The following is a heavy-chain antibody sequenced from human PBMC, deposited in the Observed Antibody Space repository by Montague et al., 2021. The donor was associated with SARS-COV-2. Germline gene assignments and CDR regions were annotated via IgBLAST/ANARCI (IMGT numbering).Heavy chain of an antibody. CDR2: IYWDGDQ. Sequence: PALVKPTQTLTLTCVFSGFSLNTNGVGVAWIRQPPGKALEWLALIYWDGDQRYSPSLKTRLTITKDTSKNRVVLTMTNLDPVDTATYYCARRYDLSRAEVFDVWGQGTMLTVSS. V-gene: IGHV2-5*02. CDR1: GFSLNTNGVG. CDR3: ARRYDLSRAEVFDV. D-gene: IGHD3-3*01. J-gene: IGHJ3*01.